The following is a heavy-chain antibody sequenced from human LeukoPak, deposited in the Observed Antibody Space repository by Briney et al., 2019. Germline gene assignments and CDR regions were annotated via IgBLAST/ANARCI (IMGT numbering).Heavy chain of an antibody. J-gene: IGHJ4*02. D-gene: IGHD6-6*01. CDR2: IYTSGST. CDR1: GVSISSGSYY. Sequence: PSETLSLTCTVSGVSISSGSYYWSWIQQPAGKGLEGIGRIYTSGSTNYNPSLKSRVTISVDTSKNQFSLKLSSVTAADTAVYYCARDEAHSSYDYWGQGTLVTVSS. CDR3: ARDEAHSSYDY. V-gene: IGHV4-61*02.